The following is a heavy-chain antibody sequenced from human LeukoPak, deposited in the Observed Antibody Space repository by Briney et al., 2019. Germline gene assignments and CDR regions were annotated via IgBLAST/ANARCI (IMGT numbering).Heavy chain of an antibody. CDR3: VRDRELTY. D-gene: IGHD3-10*01. CDR2: IYNSGNT. V-gene: IGHV4-59*01. CDR1: DGSLSIYY. J-gene: IGHJ4*02. Sequence: AETLSLTCSVSDGSLSIYYWSWIRQPPGKGLEWIGYIYNSGNTEYNPSLKGRVTISADTSESQFSLKLRSVAAADTAVYYCVRDRELTYWGQGILVTVSS.